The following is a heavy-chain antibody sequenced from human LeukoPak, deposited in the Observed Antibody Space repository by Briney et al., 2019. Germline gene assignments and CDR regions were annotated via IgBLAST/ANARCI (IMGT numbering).Heavy chain of an antibody. CDR1: GFTFIKYW. CDR3: ATKQWLAPPPDS. J-gene: IGHJ4*02. Sequence: GGPLRLSCAASGFTFIKYWMLWVRQAPGKGLESVSRINTDGTVTTYADSVKGRFTVSRDNADNTMFLQMKSVRDEDTAVYYCATKQWLAPPPDSWGEGTPVTVSS. CDR2: INTDGTVT. V-gene: IGHV3-74*01. D-gene: IGHD6-19*01.